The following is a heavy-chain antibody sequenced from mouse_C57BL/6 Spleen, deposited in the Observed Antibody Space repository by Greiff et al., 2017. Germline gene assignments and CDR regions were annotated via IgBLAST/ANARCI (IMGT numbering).Heavy chain of an antibody. CDR3: ARYPSIYDGYYGY. CDR2: IDPEDGET. J-gene: IGHJ2*01. CDR1: GFNIKDYY. V-gene: IGHV14-2*01. D-gene: IGHD2-3*01. Sequence: EVQLVESGAELVKPGASVKLSCTASGFNIKDYYMHWVKQRTEQGLEWIGRIDPEDGETKYAPKFPGKATITADTSSNTAYLQLSSLTSEDTAVYYCARYPSIYDGYYGYWGQGTTLTVSS.